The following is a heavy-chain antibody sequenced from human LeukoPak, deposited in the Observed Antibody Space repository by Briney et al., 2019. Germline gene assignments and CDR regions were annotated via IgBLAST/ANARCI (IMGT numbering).Heavy chain of an antibody. CDR2: ITSSSGTI. Sequence: GGSLRLSCAASGFTFSSYNMNWVRQAPGKGLEWVSSITSSSGTIYYADSVKGRFSISRDNAKDSLYLQMNSLRAEDTAVYYCARDVTLDYWGQGSLVTVSS. J-gene: IGHJ4*02. CDR1: GFTFSSYN. V-gene: IGHV3-48*04. D-gene: IGHD2-21*02. CDR3: ARDVTLDY.